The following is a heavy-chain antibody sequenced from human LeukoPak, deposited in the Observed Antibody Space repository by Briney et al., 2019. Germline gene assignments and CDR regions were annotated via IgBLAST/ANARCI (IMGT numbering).Heavy chain of an antibody. CDR2: IYYSGST. J-gene: IGHJ4*02. Sequence: PSETLSLTCTVSGGSISSYYWSWIRQPPGKGLEWIGYIYYSGSTNYNPSLKSRVTISVDTSKNQFSLKLSSVTAADTAVYYCARYYYDSSGYPFFDYWGQGTLVTVSS. V-gene: IGHV4-59*01. CDR1: GGSISSYY. D-gene: IGHD3-22*01. CDR3: ARYYYDSSGYPFFDY.